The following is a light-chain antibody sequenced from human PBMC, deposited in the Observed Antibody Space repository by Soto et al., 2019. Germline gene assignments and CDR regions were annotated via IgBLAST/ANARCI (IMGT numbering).Light chain of an antibody. CDR1: SSNIGAGYD. CDR3: QSYDSSLSGWM. Sequence: QSVLTQPPSVSGAPGQRVTISCTGSSSNIGAGYDVHWYQQLPGTAPKLLIYGNSNRPSGVPDRFSGSKSGTSASLAITGLQAEDEADYYCQSYDSSLSGWMFGGWTLLTVL. V-gene: IGLV1-40*01. CDR2: GNS. J-gene: IGLJ3*02.